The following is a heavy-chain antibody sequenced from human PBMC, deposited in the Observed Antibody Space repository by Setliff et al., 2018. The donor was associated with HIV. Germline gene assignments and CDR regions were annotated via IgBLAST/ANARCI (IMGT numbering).Heavy chain of an antibody. CDR3: ARELYGGNSRPFDY. D-gene: IGHD2-21*02. CDR1: GGSISSYY. Sequence: SETLSLTCTVSGGSISSYYWSWIRQPPGKGLEWMGYIYHSGTSNYNPSLKSRVAISVDTSKNQVSLRLKSVTTADTAVYFCARELYGGNSRPFDYWGQGALVTVSS. J-gene: IGHJ4*02. V-gene: IGHV4-59*01. CDR2: IYHSGTS.